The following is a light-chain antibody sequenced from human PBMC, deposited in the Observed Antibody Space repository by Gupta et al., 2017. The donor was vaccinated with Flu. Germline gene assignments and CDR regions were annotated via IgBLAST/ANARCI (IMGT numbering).Light chain of an antibody. J-gene: IGKJ4*01. CDR2: GAS. V-gene: IGKV3-20*01. CDR1: QSVSTY. CDR3: QQYADSPLLT. Sequence: EVVLTQSPGTLSLSPGERATLSCRASQSVSTYLAWYQKKPGQAPRLLIYGASTRATGIPDRFGGSGSVTVFTLTVSRLEPEDFAVYYCQQYADSPLLTFGGGTRVEIK.